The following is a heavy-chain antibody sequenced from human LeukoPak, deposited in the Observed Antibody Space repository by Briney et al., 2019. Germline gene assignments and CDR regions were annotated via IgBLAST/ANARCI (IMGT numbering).Heavy chain of an antibody. CDR1: ASTSSNNC. CDR2: ISSSGSTT. J-gene: IGHJ5*01. Sequence: GGSLRLSCQPSASTSSNNCMNWVRQVPEKGLEWVSYISSSGSTTSYADSLKGRFTISRDNAKSSLFLLMSSLRDEDTAVYFCARYIASWGQGTLVTVSS. CDR3: ARYIAS. V-gene: IGHV3-48*02.